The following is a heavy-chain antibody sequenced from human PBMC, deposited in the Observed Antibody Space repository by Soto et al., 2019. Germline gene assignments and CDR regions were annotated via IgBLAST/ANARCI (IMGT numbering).Heavy chain of an antibody. Sequence: GGSLRLSCAASGFTFSNAWMNWVRQAPGKGLEWVGRIKSKTDGGTTDYAAPVKGRFTISRDDSKNTLYLQMNSLKTEDTAVYYCTMTVVPAATPYYYYYYGMDVWGQGTTVTVSS. CDR2: IKSKTDGGTT. J-gene: IGHJ6*02. V-gene: IGHV3-15*07. CDR1: GFTFSNAW. CDR3: TMTVVPAATPYYYYYYGMDV. D-gene: IGHD2-2*01.